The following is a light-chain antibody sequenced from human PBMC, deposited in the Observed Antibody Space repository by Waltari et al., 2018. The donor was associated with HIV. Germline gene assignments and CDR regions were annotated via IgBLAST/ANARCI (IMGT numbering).Light chain of an antibody. CDR3: QSYDSSLSGSDV. J-gene: IGLJ1*01. CDR1: SSTIGAGFH. CDR2: NNS. Sequence: QSVLTQPPSVSGAPGQRVTIPCTGSSSTIGAGFHVHWYQQLPGTAPKLLIYNNSNRPSGVPDRFSGSKSGTSASLAITGLQAEDEADYYCQSYDSSLSGSDVFGTGTKVTVL. V-gene: IGLV1-40*01.